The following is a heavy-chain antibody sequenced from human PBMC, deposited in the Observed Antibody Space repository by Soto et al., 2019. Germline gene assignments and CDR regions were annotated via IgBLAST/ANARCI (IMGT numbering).Heavy chain of an antibody. D-gene: IGHD6-6*01. CDR2: ISGSGGST. CDR3: AKARGAARGVAWYGMDV. V-gene: IGHV3-23*01. Sequence: EVQLLESGGGLVQPGGSLRLSCTASGFTFSSYAMSWVRQAPGKGLEWVSAISGSGGSTYYADSVKGRFTISRDNSKNTPYLQMNSLRAEDTAVYYCAKARGAARGVAWYGMDVWGQGTMVTVSS. J-gene: IGHJ6*02. CDR1: GFTFSSYA.